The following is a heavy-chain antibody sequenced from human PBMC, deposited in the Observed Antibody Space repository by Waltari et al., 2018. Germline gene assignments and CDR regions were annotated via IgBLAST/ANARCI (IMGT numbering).Heavy chain of an antibody. CDR1: GFTVSSNY. Sequence: EVQLVESGGGLIQPGGSLRLSCAASGFTVSSNYMSWVRQAPGKGLEWVSIIYSGGTTYYADSVKGRYTISRDNSKNTLYLQMNSLRAEDTAVYYCARLRGISSGWTGDFDLWGRGTLVTVSS. J-gene: IGHJ2*01. D-gene: IGHD6-19*01. CDR3: ARLRGISSGWTGDFDL. CDR2: IYSGGTT. V-gene: IGHV3-53*01.